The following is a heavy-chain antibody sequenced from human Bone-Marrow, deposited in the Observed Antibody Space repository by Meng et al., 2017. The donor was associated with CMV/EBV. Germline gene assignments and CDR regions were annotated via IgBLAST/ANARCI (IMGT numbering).Heavy chain of an antibody. CDR3: ARDIVVVIAMIFDY. CDR1: GFTFSSYS. J-gene: IGHJ4*02. CDR2: ISSSSSYI. V-gene: IGHV3-21*01. Sequence: GESLKISCAASGFTFSSYSMNWVRQAPGKGLEWVSSISSSSSYIYYADSVKGRFTISRDNAKNSLYLQMNSLRAEDTAVYYCARDIVVVIAMIFDYWGQGTLVTVPS. D-gene: IGHD2-21*01.